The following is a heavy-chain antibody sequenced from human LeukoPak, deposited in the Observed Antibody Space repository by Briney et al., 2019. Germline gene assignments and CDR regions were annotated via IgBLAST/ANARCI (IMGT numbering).Heavy chain of an antibody. CDR3: AKTPASLYDSSGYYYYFDY. D-gene: IGHD3-22*01. V-gene: IGHV1-69*01. CDR2: IIPIFGTA. J-gene: IGHJ4*02. Sequence: ASVKVSCKASGGTFSSYAISWVRQAPGQGLEWMGGIIPIFGTANYAQKFQGRVTITADESTSTAYMELSSLRSEDTAVYYCAKTPASLYDSSGYYYYFDYWGQGTLVTVSS. CDR1: GGTFSSYA.